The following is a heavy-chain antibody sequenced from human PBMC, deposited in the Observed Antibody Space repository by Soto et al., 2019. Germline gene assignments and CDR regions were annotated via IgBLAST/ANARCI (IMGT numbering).Heavy chain of an antibody. CDR2: IIPIFGTA. J-gene: IGHJ4*02. V-gene: IGHV1-69*13. CDR3: ARVAAVAGTVNYYFDY. Sequence: SVKVSCKASGGTFSSYAISWVRQAPGQGLEWMGGIIPIFGTANYAQKFQGRVTITADESTSTAYMELSSLRSEDTAVYYCARVAAVAGTVNYYFDYWGQGTLVRVSS. CDR1: GGTFSSYA. D-gene: IGHD6-19*01.